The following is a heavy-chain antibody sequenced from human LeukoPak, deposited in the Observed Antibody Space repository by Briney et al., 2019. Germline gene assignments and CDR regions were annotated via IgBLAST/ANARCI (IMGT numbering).Heavy chain of an antibody. Sequence: GGSLRLSCAAYGFTFSDYWMSWVRQAPGKGLEWVANIKQDESEKYYVDSVKGRFTISRGNAKNSLYLQMNSLRAEDTAVYYCGRDRGRVGATITWGQGTLVIVSS. D-gene: IGHD1-26*01. CDR3: GRDRGRVGATIT. V-gene: IGHV3-7*01. CDR1: GFTFSDYW. CDR2: IKQDESEK. J-gene: IGHJ4*02.